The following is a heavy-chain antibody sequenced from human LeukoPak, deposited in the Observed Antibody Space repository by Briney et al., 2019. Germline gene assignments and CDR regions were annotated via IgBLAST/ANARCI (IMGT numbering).Heavy chain of an antibody. CDR3: ARARHVLRYFDWLFDY. CDR1: GYTFTSYG. Sequence: RTSVKVSCKASGYTFTSYGISWVRQAPGQGLEWMGWINPNSGGTNYAQKFQGRVTMTRDTSISTAYMELSRLRSDDTAVYYCARARHVLRYFDWLFDYWGQGTLVTVSS. CDR2: INPNSGGT. J-gene: IGHJ4*02. D-gene: IGHD3-9*01. V-gene: IGHV1-2*02.